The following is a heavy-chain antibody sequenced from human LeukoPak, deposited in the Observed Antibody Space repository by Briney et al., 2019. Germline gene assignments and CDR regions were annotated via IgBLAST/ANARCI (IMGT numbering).Heavy chain of an antibody. V-gene: IGHV1-18*01. Sequence: ASVKVSCKASGYTFTSCGISWVRQAPGQGLEWMGWISAYNGNTNYAQKLQGRVTMTTDTSTSTAYMELRSLRSDDTAVYYCARENYYDSSGYYGTDYWGQGTLVTVSS. D-gene: IGHD3-22*01. J-gene: IGHJ4*02. CDR1: GYTFTSCG. CDR2: ISAYNGNT. CDR3: ARENYYDSSGYYGTDY.